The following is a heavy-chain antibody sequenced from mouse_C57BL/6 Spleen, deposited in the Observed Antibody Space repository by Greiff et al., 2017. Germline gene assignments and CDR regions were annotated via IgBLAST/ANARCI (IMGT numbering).Heavy chain of an antibody. V-gene: IGHV1-7*01. D-gene: IGHD1-1*01. J-gene: IGHJ2*01. CDR3: ARGYYGSPFDY. CDR1: GYTFTSYW. Sequence: VQLQQSGAELAKPGASVKLSCKASGYTFTSYWMHWVKQRPGQGLEWIGYINPSSGYPKYNQKFKDKATLTAGKSSSTAYMQLSSLTYEDSAVYYCARGYYGSPFDYWGQGTTLTVSS. CDR2: INPSSGYP.